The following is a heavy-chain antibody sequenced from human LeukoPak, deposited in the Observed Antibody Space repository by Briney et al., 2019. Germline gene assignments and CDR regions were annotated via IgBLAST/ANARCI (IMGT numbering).Heavy chain of an antibody. Sequence: PSETPSLTCTVSGDSISSYYWSWIRQPPGMGLEWIGYIYHSGSTNYNPSLKSRVTISVGTSKNQFSLKLSSVTAADTAVYYCARDHSSSGVWGQGTTVTVSS. CDR1: GDSISSYY. V-gene: IGHV4-59*01. CDR2: IYHSGST. D-gene: IGHD6-13*01. J-gene: IGHJ6*02. CDR3: ARDHSSSGV.